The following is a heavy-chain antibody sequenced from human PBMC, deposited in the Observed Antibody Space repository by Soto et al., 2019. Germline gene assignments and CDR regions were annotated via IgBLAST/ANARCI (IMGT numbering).Heavy chain of an antibody. CDR1: GGTSTIYT. CDR3: ATSKYGAGRVGVSP. J-gene: IGHJ5*02. D-gene: IGHD1-26*01. V-gene: IGHV1-69*02. Sequence: QVPLVQSGAEVKRPGSSVKVSCEASGGTSTIYTITWVRQAPGQGLAWMGRIVPMLGITNYGRNFQGRVTFTADTSTGTAYMELSSLRFDDTAMYYWATSKYGAGRVGVSPWGQGPQVTVSS. CDR2: IVPMLGIT.